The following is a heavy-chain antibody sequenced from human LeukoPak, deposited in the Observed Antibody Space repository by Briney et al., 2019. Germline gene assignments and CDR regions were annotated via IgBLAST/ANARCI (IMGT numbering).Heavy chain of an antibody. J-gene: IGHJ4*02. V-gene: IGHV3-23*01. CDR3: AKDRRSAEPALSYFDY. CDR1: GFTFSGYA. Sequence: GGSLRLSCAASGFTFSGYAMSWVRQAPRKGLEWVSAVSGSGSTTYYADSVKGRFTISRDNSKNTPYLQMNSLRAEDTAVYYCAKDRRSAEPALSYFDYWGQGTLVTVSS. D-gene: IGHD6-13*01. CDR2: VSGSGSTT.